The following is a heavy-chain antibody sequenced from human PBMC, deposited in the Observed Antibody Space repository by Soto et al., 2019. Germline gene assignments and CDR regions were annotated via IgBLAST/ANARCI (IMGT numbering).Heavy chain of an antibody. CDR1: GFTFSSYS. CDR3: ARHDSPVNWFDP. CDR2: ISSSGSTI. D-gene: IGHD3-22*01. Sequence: EVQLVESGGGLVKPGGSLRLSCAASGFTFSSYSMNWVRQAPGKGLEWVSSISSSGSTIYYADSVKGRFTISRDNAKNSLYLQMNSLRAEDTAVYYCARHDSPVNWFDPWGQGTLVTVSS. V-gene: IGHV3-21*01. J-gene: IGHJ5*02.